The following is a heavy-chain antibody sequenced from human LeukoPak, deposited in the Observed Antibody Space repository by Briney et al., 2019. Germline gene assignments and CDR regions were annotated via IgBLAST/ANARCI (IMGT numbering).Heavy chain of an antibody. CDR1: GFTFSSYA. V-gene: IGHV3-30*04. CDR2: ISYDGSNK. CDR3: ARVLRYCSGGNCYSGGLGYMDV. D-gene: IGHD2-15*01. J-gene: IGHJ6*03. Sequence: GGSLRLSCPAYGFTFSSYAMHWVRQAPGKGLEWVAFISYDGSNKYYADSVKGRFTISRDNSKNTLYLQMNSLRAEYTAGYYCARVLRYCSGGNCYSGGLGYMDVWGKGTTVTISS.